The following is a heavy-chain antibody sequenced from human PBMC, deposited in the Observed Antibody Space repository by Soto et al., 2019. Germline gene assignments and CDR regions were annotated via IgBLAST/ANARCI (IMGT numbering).Heavy chain of an antibody. CDR1: GYTFTRYT. J-gene: IGHJ6*02. CDR2: INPDNGNT. V-gene: IGHV1-3*01. Sequence: ASVKVSCKASGYTFTRYTMNWVRQAPGQRLEWMGWINPDNGNTKSSQEFQDRVIITRDTSASTAYMDLSSLRSEDTAVYYCAREELPIYYYGMDVWGQGTTVTVSS. CDR3: AREELPIYYYGMDV. D-gene: IGHD1-7*01.